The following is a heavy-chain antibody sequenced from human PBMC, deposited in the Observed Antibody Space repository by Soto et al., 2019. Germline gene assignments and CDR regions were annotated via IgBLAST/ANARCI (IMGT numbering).Heavy chain of an antibody. Sequence: QVQLVQSGAEVNKPGSSVKVSCRAAGGTFSSYAISWVRQAPGQGLEWMGGIIPIFGTANYAQKFQGRVTITADESTSTAYMELSSLRSEDTAVYYCASREGGNDPMQDIWGQGTMVTVSS. CDR2: IIPIFGTA. CDR3: ASREGGNDPMQDI. J-gene: IGHJ3*02. D-gene: IGHD3-16*01. V-gene: IGHV1-69*01. CDR1: GGTFSSYA.